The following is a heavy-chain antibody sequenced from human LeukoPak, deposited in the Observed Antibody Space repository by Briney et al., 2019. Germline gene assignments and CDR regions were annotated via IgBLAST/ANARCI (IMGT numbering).Heavy chain of an antibody. V-gene: IGHV4-38-2*02. J-gene: IGHJ4*02. CDR3: ARDWTSNIDY. Sequence: SETLSLTCAVSGYSISSGYYWGWIRQPPGKGLEWIGSISRSGSTYYNPSLKSRVTISVDTSKNQFSLKLRSVTAADTAVYYCARDWTSNIDYWGQGTLVTVSS. D-gene: IGHD3/OR15-3a*01. CDR2: ISRSGST. CDR1: GYSISSGYY.